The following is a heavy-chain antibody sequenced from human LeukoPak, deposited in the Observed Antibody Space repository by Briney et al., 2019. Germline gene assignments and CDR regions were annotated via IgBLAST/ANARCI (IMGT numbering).Heavy chain of an antibody. CDR2: LYSGSST. Sequence: GGSLRLSCAASGFTVSTNYMNWVRQAPGKGLEWVSILYSGSSTYYADSVEGRFIVSRDSSKNTLSLQMNDLRAEDTAVYYCARAADHFHWYLDLWGRGTLVTVSS. CDR3: ARAADHFHWYLDL. J-gene: IGHJ2*01. V-gene: IGHV3-53*01. D-gene: IGHD3-3*02. CDR1: GFTVSTNY.